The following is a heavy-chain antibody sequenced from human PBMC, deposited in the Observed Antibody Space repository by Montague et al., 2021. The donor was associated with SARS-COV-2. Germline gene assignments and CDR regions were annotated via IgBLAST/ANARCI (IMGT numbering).Heavy chain of an antibody. CDR2: AYYRSRWFN. CDR1: GDSVSSNSAA. Sequence: CAISGDSVSSNSAAWNWIRQSPSRGLEWLGRAYYRSRWFNDYAVSIRSRITINPDTSKNQFSLQLNSVTPEDTAVYYCARATEWRDYYYYYYMDVWGKGTTVTVSS. CDR3: ARATEWRDYYYYYYMDV. V-gene: IGHV6-1*01. D-gene: IGHD1-14*01. J-gene: IGHJ6*03.